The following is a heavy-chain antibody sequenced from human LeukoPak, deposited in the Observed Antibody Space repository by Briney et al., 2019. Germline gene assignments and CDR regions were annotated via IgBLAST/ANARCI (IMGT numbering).Heavy chain of an antibody. CDR2: IIPIFGTA. Sequence: GASVKVSCKASGGTFSSYAISWVRQAPGQGLEWMGGIIPIFGTANYAQKFQGRVTITADESTSTAYMELSSLRSEDTAVYYCARAIGYCSGGSCYEGDWFDPWGQGNLVTVSS. J-gene: IGHJ5*02. V-gene: IGHV1-69*13. D-gene: IGHD2-15*01. CDR1: GGTFSSYA. CDR3: ARAIGYCSGGSCYEGDWFDP.